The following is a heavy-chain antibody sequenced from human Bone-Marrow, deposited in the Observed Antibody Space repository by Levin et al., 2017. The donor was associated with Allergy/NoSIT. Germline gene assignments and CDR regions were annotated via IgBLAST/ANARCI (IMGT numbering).Heavy chain of an antibody. D-gene: IGHD5-18*01. J-gene: IGHJ4*02. Sequence: GESLKISCAASGFTFSSYGMHWVRQAPGKGLEWVAVISYDGSNKYYADSVKGRFTISRDNSKNTLYLQMNSLRAKDTAVYYCAKGGRLWLFPFDYWGQGTLVTVSS. V-gene: IGHV3-30*18. CDR1: GFTFSSYG. CDR3: AKGGRLWLFPFDY. CDR2: ISYDGSNK.